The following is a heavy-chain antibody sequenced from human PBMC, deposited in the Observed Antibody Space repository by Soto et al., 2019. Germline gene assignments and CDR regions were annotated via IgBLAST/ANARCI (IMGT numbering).Heavy chain of an antibody. CDR3: ARDLNPYYEDKRGSYFAEY. CDR1: GYTFTSYV. CDR2: INGGNGNT. Sequence: QVQVVQSGAEVKKPGASVTVSCKTSGYTFTSYVIHWVRQAPGQRPEWMGWINGGNGNTGYSQIFQDRVTITRDTSTSTAYMELSGLRGEDTAVYYCARDLNPYYEDKRGSYFAEYWGQGTPVTVSS. J-gene: IGHJ4*02. V-gene: IGHV1-3*01. D-gene: IGHD3-22*01.